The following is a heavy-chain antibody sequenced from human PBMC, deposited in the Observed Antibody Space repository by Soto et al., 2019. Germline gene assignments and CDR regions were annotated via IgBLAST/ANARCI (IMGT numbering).Heavy chain of an antibody. CDR2: IIPIFGTA. Sequence: QVQLVQSGAEVKKPGSSVKVSCKASGGTFSSYAISWVRQAPGQGLEWMGGIIPIFGTANYAQKFQGRVTITADESTSTANMERSSLSSEDTAVYYCAREGGIVLVPGGYYYYGMDVWGQGTTVTVSS. CDR3: AREGGIVLVPGGYYYYGMDV. D-gene: IGHD2-2*01. CDR1: GGTFSSYA. J-gene: IGHJ6*02. V-gene: IGHV1-69*12.